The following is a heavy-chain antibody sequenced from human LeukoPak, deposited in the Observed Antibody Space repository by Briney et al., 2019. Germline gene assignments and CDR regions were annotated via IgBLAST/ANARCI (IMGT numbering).Heavy chain of an antibody. V-gene: IGHV4-38-2*02. J-gene: IGHJ4*02. Sequence: SETLSLTCTISGYSISSGYYWGWIRQPPGKGLEWIGSIYHSGSTYYNPSLKSRVTISVDTSKNQFSLKLSSVTAADTAVYYCARCPIVVVPAAMQTHFDYWGQGTLVTVSS. D-gene: IGHD2-2*01. CDR2: IYHSGST. CDR3: ARCPIVVVPAAMQTHFDY. CDR1: GYSISSGYY.